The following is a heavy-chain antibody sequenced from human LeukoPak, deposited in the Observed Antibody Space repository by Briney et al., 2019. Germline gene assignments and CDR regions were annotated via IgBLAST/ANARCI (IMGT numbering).Heavy chain of an antibody. CDR3: ARRDDSSGYHKIFDY. J-gene: IGHJ4*02. Sequence: SETLSLTCTVSGDSISSGPYYWGWIRQPPGKGLEWIGNIYYGENTYYNPSLKSRVTISIDTSNNQFCLKLSSLTAADTAVYYCARRDDSSGYHKIFDYWGQGTLVTVSS. CDR2: IYYGENT. V-gene: IGHV4-39*01. D-gene: IGHD3-22*01. CDR1: GDSISSGPYY.